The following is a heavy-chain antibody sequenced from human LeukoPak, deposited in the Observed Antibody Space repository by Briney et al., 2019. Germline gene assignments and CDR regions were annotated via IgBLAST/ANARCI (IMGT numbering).Heavy chain of an antibody. CDR1: GGSISSSNW. V-gene: IGHV4-4*02. CDR2: SNHSGST. J-gene: IGHJ4*02. CDR3: ARGMGDSSSWYPFDY. D-gene: IGHD6-13*01. Sequence: SGTLSLTCAVSGGSISSSNWWSWVRQPPGKGLEWMGESNHSGSTNYNPSLKSRVTISVDKSKNQFSLKLSSVTAADTAVYYCARGMGDSSSWYPFDYWGQGTLVTVSS.